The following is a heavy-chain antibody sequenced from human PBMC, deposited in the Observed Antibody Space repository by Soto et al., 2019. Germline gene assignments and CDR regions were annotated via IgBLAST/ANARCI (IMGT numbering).Heavy chain of an antibody. CDR3: ARALYSSSFYWFDP. Sequence: WASVKVSCKASGYTFTSYGIRWVRQAPGQGLEWMGWISAYNGNTNYAQKLQGRVTMTTDTSTSTAYMELRSLRSDDTAVYYCARALYSSSFYWFDPWGQGTLVTVPQ. D-gene: IGHD6-6*01. CDR1: GYTFTSYG. J-gene: IGHJ5*02. CDR2: ISAYNGNT. V-gene: IGHV1-18*04.